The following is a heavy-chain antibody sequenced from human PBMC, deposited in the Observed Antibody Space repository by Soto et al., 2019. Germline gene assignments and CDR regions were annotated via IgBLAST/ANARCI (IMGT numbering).Heavy chain of an antibody. D-gene: IGHD2-15*01. J-gene: IGHJ4*02. CDR1: GGSISPFY. V-gene: IGHV4-59*01. CDR3: ARVGGVAARTFDY. CDR2: LYYSGNT. Sequence: SETLSLTCTVSGGSISPFYLSWVRQPPGKGLEWIGYLYYSGNTNYNPSLKSRVTISVDASKNQVSLRLTSVTAADTAVYYCARVGGVAARTFDYWGQGTVVTVSS.